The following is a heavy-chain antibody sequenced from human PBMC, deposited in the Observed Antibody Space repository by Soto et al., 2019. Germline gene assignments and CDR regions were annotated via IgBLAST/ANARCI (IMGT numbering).Heavy chain of an antibody. Sequence: EVQLVESGGGLVKPGGSLRLSCAASGFTFSSYHMNWVRQAPGKGLEWVSSITSSSDYIIYADSVKGRFTISRDNAKNSLYLQMNSLRAEDTAVYYCARETYYYASGSYRYFDFWGRGTLVTVSS. V-gene: IGHV3-21*01. CDR3: ARETYYYASGSYRYFDF. J-gene: IGHJ2*01. CDR2: ITSSSDYI. CDR1: GFTFSSYH. D-gene: IGHD3-10*01.